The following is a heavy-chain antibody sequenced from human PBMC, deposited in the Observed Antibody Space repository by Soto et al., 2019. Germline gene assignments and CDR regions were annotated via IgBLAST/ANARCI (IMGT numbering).Heavy chain of an antibody. CDR3: ARDKIVVVTYYYGMDV. V-gene: IGHV3-30-3*01. D-gene: IGHD2-21*02. J-gene: IGHJ6*02. Sequence: VAVISYDGSNKYYADSVKGRFTISRDNSKDTLSLQMNSLRDEDTAVYYCARDKIVVVTYYYGMDVWGQGTTVTVSS. CDR2: ISYDGSNK.